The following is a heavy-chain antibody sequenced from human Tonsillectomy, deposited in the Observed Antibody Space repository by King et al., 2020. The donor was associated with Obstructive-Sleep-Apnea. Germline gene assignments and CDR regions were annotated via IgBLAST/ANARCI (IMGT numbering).Heavy chain of an antibody. CDR1: GFSLSTSGVG. J-gene: IGHJ4*02. CDR2: IYWDDDK. Sequence: ITLKESGPTLVKPTQTLTLTCTFSGFSLSTSGVGVGWIRQAPGKALEWLALIYWDDDKVYSPSLKCSVTITKVASENQVVLTTTDMDPVDTATYYCAHRSSGGPSGFDYWGQGTLVTVSS. CDR3: AHRSSGGPSGFDY. D-gene: IGHD6-19*01. V-gene: IGHV2-5*02.